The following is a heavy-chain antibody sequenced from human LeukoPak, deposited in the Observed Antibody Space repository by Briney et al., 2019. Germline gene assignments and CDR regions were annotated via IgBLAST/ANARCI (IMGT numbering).Heavy chain of an antibody. Sequence: GGSLRLSCAASGFTFSSYGMHWVRQAPGKGLEWVAVIWYDGSDKYYADSVKGRFTISRDNSKNTLYLQMNSLRAEDTAVYYCARDGEQLVLRGAFDIWGQGTMVTVSS. CDR1: GFTFSSYG. CDR2: IWYDGSDK. V-gene: IGHV3-33*08. J-gene: IGHJ3*02. D-gene: IGHD6-6*01. CDR3: ARDGEQLVLRGAFDI.